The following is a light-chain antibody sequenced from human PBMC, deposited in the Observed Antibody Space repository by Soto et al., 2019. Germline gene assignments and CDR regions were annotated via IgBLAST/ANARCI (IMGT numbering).Light chain of an antibody. CDR1: SSDVGGSNY. V-gene: IGLV2-14*01. CDR3: SSYTSSSLHV. CDR2: DVS. J-gene: IGLJ1*01. Sequence: QSVLTQPASVSGSPGQSITISCTGTSSDVGGSNYVSWYQQLPGKAPKLMIYDVSDRPSGVSNRFSGSKSGNTASLTISGLQAEDEPDYYCSSYTSSSLHVFGTGTQGTV.